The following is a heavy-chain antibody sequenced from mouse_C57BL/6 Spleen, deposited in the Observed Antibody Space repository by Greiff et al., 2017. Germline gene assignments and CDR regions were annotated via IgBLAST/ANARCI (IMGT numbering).Heavy chain of an antibody. Sequence: EVKVVESGPELVKPGDSVKISCKASGYSFTGYFMNWVMQSHGKSLEWIGRINPYNGDTFYNQKFKGKATLTVDKSSSTAHMELRSLTSEDSAVYYCARSGVLRSYYFDYWGQGTTLTCSS. CDR1: GYSFTGYF. D-gene: IGHD1-1*01. J-gene: IGHJ2*01. V-gene: IGHV1-20*01. CDR2: INPYNGDT. CDR3: ARSGVLRSYYFDY.